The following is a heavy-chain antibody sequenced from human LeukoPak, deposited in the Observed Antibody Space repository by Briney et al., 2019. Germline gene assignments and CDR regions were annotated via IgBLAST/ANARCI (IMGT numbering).Heavy chain of an antibody. J-gene: IGHJ5*02. CDR2: TYYRSTWYN. V-gene: IGHV6-1*01. CDR1: GDSVSSNSVT. CDR3: ARRLTQYDCFDP. D-gene: IGHD2-2*01. Sequence: SQTLSLTCAISGDSVSSNSVTWNWIRQSTSRGLEWLGRTYYRSTWYNDYAVSVRGRITVNPDTSKNQFSLHLNSVTPEDTAVYYCARRLTQYDCFDPWGQGILVTVSS.